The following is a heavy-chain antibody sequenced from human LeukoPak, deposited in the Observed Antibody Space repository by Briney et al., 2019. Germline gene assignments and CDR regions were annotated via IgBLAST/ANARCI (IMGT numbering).Heavy chain of an antibody. CDR1: GGSISSNSYY. J-gene: IGHJ4*02. D-gene: IGHD3-3*01. Sequence: SETLSLTCAVSGGSISSNSYYWGWIRQPPGKGLEWIGSIYYSGSTYYNPSLKSRVTISVDTSKNQFSLQLNSVTPEDTAVYYCARELIGYDFWSGYYSLSPPSRLYYFDYWGQGTLVTVSS. CDR2: IYYSGST. CDR3: ARELIGYDFWSGYYSLSPPSRLYYFDY. V-gene: IGHV4-39*02.